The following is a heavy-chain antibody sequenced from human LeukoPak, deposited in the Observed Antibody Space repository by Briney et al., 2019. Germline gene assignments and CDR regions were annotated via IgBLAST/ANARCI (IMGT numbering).Heavy chain of an antibody. CDR3: AKGRYSSSSAYFDY. V-gene: IGHV3-23*01. CDR1: GFIFSSYA. Sequence: PGGSLRLSCAAPGFIFSSYAMSWVRQAPGKGLEWVSAISGSGGSTYYADSVKGRFTISRDNSKNTLYLQMNSLGAEDTALYYCAKGRYSSSSAYFDYWGQGALVTVSS. D-gene: IGHD6-6*01. J-gene: IGHJ4*02. CDR2: ISGSGGST.